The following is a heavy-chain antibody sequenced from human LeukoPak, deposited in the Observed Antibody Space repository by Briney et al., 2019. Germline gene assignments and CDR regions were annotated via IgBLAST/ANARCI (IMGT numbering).Heavy chain of an antibody. Sequence: GGSLRLSCAASGFTFDDYAMHWVRQAPGKGLEWVSGISWNSGSIGYADSVKGRFTISRDNAKNSLYLQMNSLRAEDTALYYCATQDSSGYYDEAFDIWGQGTMVTVSS. D-gene: IGHD3-22*01. CDR1: GFTFDDYA. CDR3: ATQDSSGYYDEAFDI. J-gene: IGHJ3*02. V-gene: IGHV3-9*01. CDR2: ISWNSGSI.